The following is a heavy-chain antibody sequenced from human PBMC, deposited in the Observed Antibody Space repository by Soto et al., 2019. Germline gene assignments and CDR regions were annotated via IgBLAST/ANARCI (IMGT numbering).Heavy chain of an antibody. CDR3: ARDNRYSSGWTYFDY. D-gene: IGHD6-19*01. CDR1: CYTFTNYG. V-gene: IGHV1-18*01. Sequence: GASVKVSCKASCYTFTNYGISWVRQAPGQGLEWMGWISAYNGNTNYAQKLQGRVTMTTDTSTSTAYMELRSLRSDDTAVYYCARDNRYSSGWTYFDYWGQGTLVTVSS. J-gene: IGHJ4*02. CDR2: ISAYNGNT.